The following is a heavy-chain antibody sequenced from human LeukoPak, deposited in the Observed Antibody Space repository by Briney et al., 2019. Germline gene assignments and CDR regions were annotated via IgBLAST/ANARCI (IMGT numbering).Heavy chain of an antibody. CDR2: IYYSGST. Sequence: SETLSLTCTVSGGSISSSSYYWGWIRQPPGKGLEWIGSIYYSGSTYYNPSLKSRVTISVDTSKNQFSLKLSSVTAADTAVYYCASYVQSPPDAFDIWSQGTMVTVSS. CDR3: ASYVQSPPDAFDI. CDR1: GGSISSSSYY. D-gene: IGHD3-16*01. V-gene: IGHV4-39*01. J-gene: IGHJ3*02.